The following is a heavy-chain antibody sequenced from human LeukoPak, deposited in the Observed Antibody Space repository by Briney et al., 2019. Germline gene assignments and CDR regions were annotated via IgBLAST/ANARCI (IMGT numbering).Heavy chain of an antibody. D-gene: IGHD6-19*01. Sequence: SETLSLTCAVYGGSFSGYYWSWIRQPPGKGLEWIGEINHSGSTNYNPSLKSRVTISVDTSKNQFSLKLSSVTAADTAVYYCARGRRREAVAGGIDYWGQGTLVTVSS. CDR1: GGSFSGYY. V-gene: IGHV4-34*01. CDR2: INHSGST. CDR3: ARGRRREAVAGGIDY. J-gene: IGHJ4*02.